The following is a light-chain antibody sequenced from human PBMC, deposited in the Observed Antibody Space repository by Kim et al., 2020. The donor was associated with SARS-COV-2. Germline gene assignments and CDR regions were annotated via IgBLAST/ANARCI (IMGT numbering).Light chain of an antibody. CDR1: QDIRND. V-gene: IGKV1-17*01. CDR3: LQHSTYPIT. J-gene: IGKJ5*01. Sequence: AAVGDRVTITCRAIQDIRNDLGWYQQKPGRAPKRLIYGASSLQSGVPSRFSGSGSWTECTLTISSVQPEDFATYFCLQHSTYPITFGQGTRLEIK. CDR2: GAS.